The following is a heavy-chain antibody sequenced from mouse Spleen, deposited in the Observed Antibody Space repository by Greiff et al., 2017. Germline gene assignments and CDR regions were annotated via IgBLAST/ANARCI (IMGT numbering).Heavy chain of an antibody. D-gene: IGHD1-1*01. J-gene: IGHJ2*01. V-gene: IGHV5-9-1*01. Sequence: EVKLVESGGGLVKPGGSLKLSCAASGFTFSSYAMSWVRQTPEKRLEWVATISSGGSYTYYPDSVKGRFTISRDNAKNTLYLQMSSLRSEDTAMYYCARRYYGSSFFDYWGQGTTLTVSS. CDR1: GFTFSSYA. CDR2: ISSGGSYT. CDR3: ARRYYGSSFFDY.